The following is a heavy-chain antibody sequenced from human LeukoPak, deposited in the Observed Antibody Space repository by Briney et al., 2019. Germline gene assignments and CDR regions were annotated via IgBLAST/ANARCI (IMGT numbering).Heavy chain of an antibody. CDR3: ARDREYSSSWYIRYFDY. CDR1: GYTFTSYY. V-gene: IGHV1-46*01. J-gene: IGHJ4*02. Sequence: GASVKVSCKASGYTFTSYYMHWVRQAPGQGLEWMGIINPSGGSTSYAQKLQGRVTMTTDTSTSTAYMELRSLRSDDTAVYYCARDREYSSSWYIRYFDYWGQGTLVTVSS. D-gene: IGHD6-13*01. CDR2: INPSGGST.